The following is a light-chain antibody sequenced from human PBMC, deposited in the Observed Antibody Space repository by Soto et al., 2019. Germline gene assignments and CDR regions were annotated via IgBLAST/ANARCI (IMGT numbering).Light chain of an antibody. J-gene: IGKJ3*01. CDR3: QQSYSTPT. CDR2: DAS. V-gene: IGKV1-39*01. CDR1: QSISRY. Sequence: DIQMTQSTSPLSASVGGRVTVTCRASQSISRYLNWYQQKPGNAPKLLIYDASSLYSGVPSRFSGSGSGTDFTLTISTLQPEDFATYYCQQSYSTPTFGPGTKVDIK.